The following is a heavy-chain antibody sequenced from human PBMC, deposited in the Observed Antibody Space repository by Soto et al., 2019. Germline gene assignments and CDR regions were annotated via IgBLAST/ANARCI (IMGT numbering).Heavy chain of an antibody. CDR1: GFTFSNYG. J-gene: IGHJ1*01. V-gene: IGHV3-23*01. D-gene: IGHD3-9*01. CDR2: ISGSGGST. Sequence: GWSLRLSCAASGFTFSNYGMSWVRQAPGKGLEWASVISGSGGSTYYADSVKGRFTLSRDNSKNTVYLQMNSLRAEDTAVYYCAKDSPVGVPLLRDLHDWGQGTLVTVSS. CDR3: AKDSPVGVPLLRDLHD.